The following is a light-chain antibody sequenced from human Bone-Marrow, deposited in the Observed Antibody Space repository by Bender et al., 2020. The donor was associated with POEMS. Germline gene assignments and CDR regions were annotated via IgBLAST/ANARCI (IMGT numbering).Light chain of an antibody. CDR1: SSDLGSYNL. V-gene: IGLV2-23*01. CDR2: EDN. CDR3: AAWEDSLNGWV. J-gene: IGLJ3*02. Sequence: QSALTQPASVSGSPGQSITIPCAGTSSDLGSYNLVSWYQHRPGTAPELMIYEDNKRPSGVSNRFSGSKSGYTASLTISGLRAEDEADYYCAAWEDSLNGWVFGGGTKLTVL.